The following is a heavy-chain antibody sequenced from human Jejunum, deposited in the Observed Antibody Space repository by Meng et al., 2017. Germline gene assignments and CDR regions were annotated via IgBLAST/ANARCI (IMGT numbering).Heavy chain of an antibody. CDR1: GFTFSSYA. CDR3: ARNQDYSYRRLDH. V-gene: IGHV3-30*01. D-gene: IGHD3-16*02. CDR2: SPFDGKNN. Sequence: GGSLRLSCVVSGFTFSSYAMHWVRQAPGKGLEWVALSPFDGKNNYYADSLKGRFTISRDNSRNTLYLQIDNLSAEDTAVYYCARNQDYSYRRLDHWGQGTLVTVSS. J-gene: IGHJ4*02.